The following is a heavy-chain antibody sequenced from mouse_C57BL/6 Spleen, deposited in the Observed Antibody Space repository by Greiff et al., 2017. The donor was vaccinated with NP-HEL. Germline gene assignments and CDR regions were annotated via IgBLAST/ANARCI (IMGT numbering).Heavy chain of an antibody. J-gene: IGHJ2*01. CDR2: IHPNSGST. CDR3: ARNYYGSSKDYFDY. V-gene: IGHV1-64*01. Sequence: QVQLQQPGAELVKPGASVKLSCKASGYTFTSYWMHWVKQRPGQGLEWIGMIHPNSGSTNYNEKFKSKATLTVDKSSSTAYMQLSSLTSEDSAVYYCARNYYGSSKDYFDYWGQGTTLTVSS. CDR1: GYTFTSYW. D-gene: IGHD1-1*01.